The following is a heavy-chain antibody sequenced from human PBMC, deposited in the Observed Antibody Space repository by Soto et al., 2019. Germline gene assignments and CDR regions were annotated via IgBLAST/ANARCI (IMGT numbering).Heavy chain of an antibody. Sequence: QVQLVESGGGVVQPGRSLRLSCAASGFTFSSYGMHWVRQAPGKGLEWVAVIWYDGSNKYYADSVKGRFTISRDNSKNTLYLQMNSLRAEDTAVYYWAREGNCSSTSCYWGYYYYYMDVWGKGTTVTVSS. CDR2: IWYDGSNK. D-gene: IGHD2-2*01. CDR1: GFTFSSYG. CDR3: AREGNCSSTSCYWGYYYYYMDV. V-gene: IGHV3-33*01. J-gene: IGHJ6*03.